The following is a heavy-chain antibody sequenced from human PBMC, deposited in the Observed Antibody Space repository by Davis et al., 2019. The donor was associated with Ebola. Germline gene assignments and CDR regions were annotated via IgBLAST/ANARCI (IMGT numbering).Heavy chain of an antibody. V-gene: IGHV6-1*01. CDR3: ARGWLRAGMDV. D-gene: IGHD5-18*01. Sequence: HSQTLSLTCAISGDSVFGKNGAWNWIRQSPSRGLEWLGRTYYTSKWHNDYAVSVKSRITINPDTSKNQFSLQLNSVTPEDTALYYCARGWLRAGMDVWGEGTTVTVSS. J-gene: IGHJ6*04. CDR2: TYYTSKWHN. CDR1: GDSVFGKNGA.